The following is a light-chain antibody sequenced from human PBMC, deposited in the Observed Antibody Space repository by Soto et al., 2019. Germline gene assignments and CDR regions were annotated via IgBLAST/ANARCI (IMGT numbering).Light chain of an antibody. CDR2: DAS. CDR1: QSVSSY. Sequence: EIVLTQSPATLSLSPGERATLSCRASQSVSSYLAWYQQKPGQAPRILIYDASNRATGIPARFSGSGSGTAFTLTISSLEPEDFAVYYCQQRSNWHPYTFGQGTKLEIK. J-gene: IGKJ2*01. V-gene: IGKV3-11*01. CDR3: QQRSNWHPYT.